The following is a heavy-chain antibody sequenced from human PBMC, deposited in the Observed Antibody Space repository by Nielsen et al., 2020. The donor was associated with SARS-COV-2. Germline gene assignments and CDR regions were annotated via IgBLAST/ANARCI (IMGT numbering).Heavy chain of an antibody. CDR2: IIPVLEIA. J-gene: IGHJ4*02. CDR3: ARATVNTGYEIIDF. CDR1: GGNFNSFA. V-gene: IGHV1-69*04. Sequence: SVKVSCKVSGGNFNSFAISWVRQAPGQGLDWMGRIIPVLEIANYAQNFQGRVTIIADKTASTAYMELSSLTSEDTAVYYCARATVNTGYEIIDFWGQGTLVTVSS. D-gene: IGHD5-12*01.